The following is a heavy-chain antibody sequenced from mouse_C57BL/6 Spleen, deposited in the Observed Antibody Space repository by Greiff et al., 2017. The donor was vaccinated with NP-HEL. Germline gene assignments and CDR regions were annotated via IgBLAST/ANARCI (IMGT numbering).Heavy chain of an antibody. J-gene: IGHJ4*01. Sequence: VQLQQPGAELVRPGSSVKLSCKASGYTFTSYWMHWVKQRPIQGLEWIGNIDPSDSETHYNQKFKDKATLTVDKSSSTAYMQLSSLTSEDSAVYYCARNPGSSFYYAMDYWGQGTSVTVSS. D-gene: IGHD1-1*01. CDR3: ARNPGSSFYYAMDY. CDR1: GYTFTSYW. V-gene: IGHV1-52*01. CDR2: IDPSDSET.